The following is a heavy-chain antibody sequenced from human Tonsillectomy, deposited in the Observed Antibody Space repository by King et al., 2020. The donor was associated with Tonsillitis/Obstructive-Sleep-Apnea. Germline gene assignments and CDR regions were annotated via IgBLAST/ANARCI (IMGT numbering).Heavy chain of an antibody. CDR1: GYTFTSYG. V-gene: IGHV1-18*01. Sequence: QLVQSGAEVKKTGASVKVSCKASGYTFTSYGISWVRQAPGQGLEWMGWISAYNGNTNYAQKFQGRGTMTTDTSTSTAYMELRSLRSDDTAVYYCATTKEETYYYDSSGYYLGAWFDPWGQGTLVTVSS. D-gene: IGHD3-22*01. CDR2: ISAYNGNT. CDR3: ATTKEETYYYDSSGYYLGAWFDP. J-gene: IGHJ5*02.